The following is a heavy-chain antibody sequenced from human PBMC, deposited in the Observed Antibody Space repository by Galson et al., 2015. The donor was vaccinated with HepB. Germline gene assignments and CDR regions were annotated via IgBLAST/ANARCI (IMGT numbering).Heavy chain of an antibody. CDR3: ARSVSSSESYFQPLDH. D-gene: IGHD1-26*01. CDR1: GFTVSNNY. J-gene: IGHJ4*02. V-gene: IGHV3-53*01. Sequence: SLRLSCAASGFTVSNNYMSWVRQAPGKGLEWVSVIYAGSGTYYIDSVKGRFTVSRDNSKNTLYLQMNSLRAEDTAVYFCARSVSSSESYFQPLDHWGQGTLVIVSP. CDR2: IYAGSGT.